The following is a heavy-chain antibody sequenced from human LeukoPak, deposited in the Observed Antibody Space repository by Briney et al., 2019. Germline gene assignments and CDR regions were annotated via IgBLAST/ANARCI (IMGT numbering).Heavy chain of an antibody. J-gene: IGHJ4*02. D-gene: IGHD2-15*01. Sequence: TGGSLRLSCAASGFTFSSYAMSWVRQAPGKGLEWVSAISGSGGSTYYADSVKGRFTISRDNSKNPLYLQMNSLRAEDTAVYYCASVVVAARGFDYWGQGTLVTVSS. CDR1: GFTFSSYA. V-gene: IGHV3-23*01. CDR3: ASVVVAARGFDY. CDR2: ISGSGGST.